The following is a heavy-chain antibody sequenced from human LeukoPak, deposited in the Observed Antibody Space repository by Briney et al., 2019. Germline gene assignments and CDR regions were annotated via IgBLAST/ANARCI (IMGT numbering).Heavy chain of an antibody. CDR3: ARDQYSYAHAAH. CDR2: ISYDGSNK. D-gene: IGHD5-18*01. J-gene: IGHJ4*02. CDR1: GFTFSSYA. Sequence: GGSLRLSCAASGFTFSSYAMHWVRQAPGKGLEWVAVISYDGSNKYYADSVKGRFTISRDNSKNTLYLQMSSLRAEDTAVYYCARDQYSYAHAAHWGQGTLVTVSS. V-gene: IGHV3-30-3*01.